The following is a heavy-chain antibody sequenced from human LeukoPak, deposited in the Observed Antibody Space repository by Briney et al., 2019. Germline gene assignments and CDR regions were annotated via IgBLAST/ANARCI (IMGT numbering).Heavy chain of an antibody. D-gene: IGHD6-6*01. CDR3: ARGKRIAARPFDY. CDR1: GGSIGSSSYY. J-gene: IGHJ4*02. CDR2: IFYSGAT. Sequence: SETLSLTCTVSGGSIGSSSYYWGWIRQPPGKELEWIGSIFYSGATFYNPSLRSRVTISVDTSKNQFSLKLSSVTAADTAVYYCARGKRIAARPFDYWGQGTLVTVSS. V-gene: IGHV4-39*07.